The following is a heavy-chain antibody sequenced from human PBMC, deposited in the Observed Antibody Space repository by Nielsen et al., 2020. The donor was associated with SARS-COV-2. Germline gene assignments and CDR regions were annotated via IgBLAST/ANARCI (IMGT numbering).Heavy chain of an antibody. J-gene: IGHJ5*02. CDR2: ISYDGSNK. CDR3: ARDGRILWFGELLSNWFDP. V-gene: IGHV3-30*03. D-gene: IGHD3-10*01. Sequence: VRQAPGKGLEWVAVISYDGSNKYYADSVKGRFTISRDNSKNTLYLQMNSLRAEDTAVYYCARDGRILWFGELLSNWFDPWGQGTLVTVSS.